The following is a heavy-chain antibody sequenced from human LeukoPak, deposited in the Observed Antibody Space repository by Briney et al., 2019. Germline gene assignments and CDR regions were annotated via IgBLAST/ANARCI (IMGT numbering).Heavy chain of an antibody. Sequence: GGSLRLSCAASGFTFSSYGMHWVRQAPGKGLEWVAVISYDGSNKYYADSVKGRFTISRDNSKNTLYLQMNSLRAEDTAVYYCAKELGYSYGWPFDYWAREPWSPSPQ. J-gene: IGHJ4*02. V-gene: IGHV3-30*18. CDR1: GFTFSSYG. CDR2: ISYDGSNK. CDR3: AKELGYSYGWPFDY. D-gene: IGHD5-18*01.